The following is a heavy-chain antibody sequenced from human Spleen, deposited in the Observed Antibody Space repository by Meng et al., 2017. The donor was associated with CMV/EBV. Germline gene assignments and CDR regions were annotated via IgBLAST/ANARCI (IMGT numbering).Heavy chain of an antibody. V-gene: IGHV4-38-2*02. CDR2: IFHTGSA. CDR1: GFSISSGYY. J-gene: IGHJ4*02. CDR3: ARDDYSSVWGVFGY. D-gene: IGHD6-19*01. Sequence: SETLSITCSVSGFSISSGYYWGWIRQPPGKGLQWIGSIFHTGSAYATSSLKSRVTISVDTSKNQFSLRLTSVTASDTAVYYCARDDYSSVWGVFGYWGQGTLVTVSS.